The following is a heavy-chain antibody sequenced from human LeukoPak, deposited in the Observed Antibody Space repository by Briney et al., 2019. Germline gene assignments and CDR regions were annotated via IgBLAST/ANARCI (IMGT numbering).Heavy chain of an antibody. CDR3: ANIFVYTAMVSDY. J-gene: IGHJ4*02. V-gene: IGHV3-23*01. Sequence: GGSLRLSCAASGFTFSSYAMRWARQAPGKGLEWGSDISGSGGSTYYADSVKGRFTISRDNSKNTLYLQMNSLRAEDTAVYYCANIFVYTAMVSDYWGQGTLVTVSS. D-gene: IGHD5-18*01. CDR2: ISGSGGST. CDR1: GFTFSSYA.